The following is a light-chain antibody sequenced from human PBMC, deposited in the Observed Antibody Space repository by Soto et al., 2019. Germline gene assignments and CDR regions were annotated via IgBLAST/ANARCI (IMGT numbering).Light chain of an antibody. Sequence: EIVLTQSPGTLSLSPGERATLSCRASQSVTSTYLSWYQQKPGQPPRLLIYGASSRATGIPDRFSGGGSGTDFTLTISRLEPEDFAVYYCQQYGSSPQSFGQGTKVDTK. CDR3: QQYGSSPQS. J-gene: IGKJ1*01. CDR1: QSVTSTY. CDR2: GAS. V-gene: IGKV3-20*01.